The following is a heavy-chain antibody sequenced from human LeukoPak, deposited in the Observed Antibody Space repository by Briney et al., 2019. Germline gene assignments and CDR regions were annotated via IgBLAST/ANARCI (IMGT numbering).Heavy chain of an antibody. Sequence: SQTLSLTCAVSGSSISSGGYSWSWIRQPPGKGLEWIGYIYHSGSTYYNPSLKSRVTISVDRSKNQFSLKLSSVTAADTAVYYCARAGGGWFDPWGQGTLVTVSS. D-gene: IGHD2-8*02. CDR3: ARAGGGWFDP. CDR1: GSSISSGGYS. CDR2: IYHSGST. V-gene: IGHV4-30-2*01. J-gene: IGHJ5*02.